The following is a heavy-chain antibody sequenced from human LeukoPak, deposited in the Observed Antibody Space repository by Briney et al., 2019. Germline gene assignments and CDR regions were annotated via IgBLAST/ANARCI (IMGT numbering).Heavy chain of an antibody. J-gene: IGHJ5*02. CDR1: GGTFSSYA. Sequence: SVKVSCKASGGTFSSYAISWVRQAPGQGLEWMGGIIPIFGTANYAQKFQGRVTITTDESTSTAYMELSSLRSEDTAVYYCARAILGCSSTSCSFNWFDPWGQGTLVTVSS. V-gene: IGHV1-69*05. CDR3: ARAILGCSSTSCSFNWFDP. D-gene: IGHD2-2*01. CDR2: IIPIFGTA.